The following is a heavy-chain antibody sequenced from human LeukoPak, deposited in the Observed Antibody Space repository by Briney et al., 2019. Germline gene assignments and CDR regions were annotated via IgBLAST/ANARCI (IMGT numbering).Heavy chain of an antibody. CDR1: GYSFTSYW. J-gene: IGHJ4*02. Sequence: GESLQISCKGSGYSFTSYWIGWVRQMPGKGLEWMGIIYPGDSDTRYSPSFQGQVTISADKSISTAYLQWSSLKASDTAMYYCARRYCSGGSCYPESDYWGQGTLVTVSS. CDR3: ARRYCSGGSCYPESDY. CDR2: IYPGDSDT. D-gene: IGHD2-15*01. V-gene: IGHV5-51*01.